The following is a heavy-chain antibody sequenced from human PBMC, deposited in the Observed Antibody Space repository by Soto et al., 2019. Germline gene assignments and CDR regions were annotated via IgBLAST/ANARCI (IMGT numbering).Heavy chain of an antibody. Sequence: GGSLRLSCAASGFTVTSNYMNWVRQAPGKGLEWVSIIYSSGTTYYADSVKGRFTISREKSKNTLYLQMRNLRAEDTAIYYCARVDTYDYYYAMDVWAKGPRSTSP. V-gene: IGHV3-53*01. J-gene: IGHJ6*02. CDR2: IYSSGTT. CDR3: ARVDTYDYYYAMDV. CDR1: GFTVTSNY. D-gene: IGHD5-18*01.